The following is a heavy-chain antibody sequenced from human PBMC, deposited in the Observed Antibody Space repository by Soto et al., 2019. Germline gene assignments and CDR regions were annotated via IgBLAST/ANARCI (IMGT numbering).Heavy chain of an antibody. D-gene: IGHD6-13*01. J-gene: IGHJ5*02. CDR1: GGSISSYY. CDR2: IYTSGST. Sequence: SETLSLTCTVSGGSISSYYWSWIRQPAGKGLEWIGRIYTSGSTNYNPSLKSRVTMSVDTSKNQFSLKLSSVTAEDTAVYYCARVEGIAAAGTIWFDPWGQGTLVTVSS. V-gene: IGHV4-4*07. CDR3: ARVEGIAAAGTIWFDP.